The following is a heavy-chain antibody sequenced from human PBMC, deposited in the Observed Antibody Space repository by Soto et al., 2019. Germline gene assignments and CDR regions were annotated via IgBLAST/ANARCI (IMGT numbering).Heavy chain of an antibody. J-gene: IGHJ2*01. CDR2: ISYDGSNK. V-gene: IGHV3-30*18. CDR3: AKDPQLGPSQVVIGVGYFDL. Sequence: QVPLVESGGGVVQPGRSLRLSCAASGFTFSSYGMHWVRQAPGKGLEWVAVISYDGSNKYYADSVKGRFTISRDNSKNTLYLQMNSLRAEDTAVYYCAKDPQLGPSQVVIGVGYFDLWGRGTLVTVSS. CDR1: GFTFSSYG. D-gene: IGHD2-21*01.